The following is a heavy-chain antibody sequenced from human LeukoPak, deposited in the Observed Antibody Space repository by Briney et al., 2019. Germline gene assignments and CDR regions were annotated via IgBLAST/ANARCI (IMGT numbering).Heavy chain of an antibody. CDR3: ARALSRYDKLDY. D-gene: IGHD5-12*01. J-gene: IGHJ4*02. CDR1: GGSISSASYY. Sequence: PSETLSLTCTVSGGSISSASYYWSWIRQPAGKGLEWIGRIYTTGSTKYNPSLKSRVTISVDTSKNQFSLKLSSVTAADTAVYYCARALSRYDKLDYWGQGTLVTVS. CDR2: IYTTGST. V-gene: IGHV4-61*02.